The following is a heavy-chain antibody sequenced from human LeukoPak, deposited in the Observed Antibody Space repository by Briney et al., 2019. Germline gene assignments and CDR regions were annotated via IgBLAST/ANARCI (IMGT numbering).Heavy chain of an antibody. CDR3: ARDASSWAGMNY. CDR1: GFSFSSYW. Sequence: GGALRLSCAPPGFSFSSYWMHWVRQAPGKGRVWVSRIYSVGSGTNYADSVKGRFTLSRDNAKNTLYLQMKKLRAEDSAVNYCARDASSWAGMNYWGQGTLVTVSS. D-gene: IGHD6-13*01. CDR2: IYSVGSGT. J-gene: IGHJ4*02. V-gene: IGHV3-74*01.